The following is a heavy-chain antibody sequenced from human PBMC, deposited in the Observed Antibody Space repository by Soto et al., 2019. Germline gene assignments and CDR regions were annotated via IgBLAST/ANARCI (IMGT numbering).Heavy chain of an antibody. V-gene: IGHV4-31*03. CDR1: GGSIRSDGFY. J-gene: IGHJ6*02. Sequence: PSETLSITCTVSGGSIRSDGFYWTWVRHLPGKGLEWVGLIYYSGSTYYNPSLKSRLTISMDSSRNQFFLRLSSVTAADMAVYYCARGPKNLGGSFYYGMDVWGQGTTVTVSS. CDR2: IYYSGST. CDR3: ARGPKNLGGSFYYGMDV.